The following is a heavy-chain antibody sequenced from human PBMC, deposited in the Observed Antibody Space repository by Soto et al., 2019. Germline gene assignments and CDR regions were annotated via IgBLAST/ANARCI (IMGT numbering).Heavy chain of an antibody. CDR2: INHSGST. CDR3: ARGRYVYYYGSGSPNWFDP. D-gene: IGHD3-10*01. Sequence: SETLCITCAFYGGSFSGYYWNWIRQPPGKGLEWIGEINHSGSTNYNPSLKSRVTISVDTSKNQFSLKLSSVTAADTAVYYCARGRYVYYYGSGSPNWFDPWGQGTMVTVSS. J-gene: IGHJ5*02. CDR1: GGSFSGYY. V-gene: IGHV4-34*01.